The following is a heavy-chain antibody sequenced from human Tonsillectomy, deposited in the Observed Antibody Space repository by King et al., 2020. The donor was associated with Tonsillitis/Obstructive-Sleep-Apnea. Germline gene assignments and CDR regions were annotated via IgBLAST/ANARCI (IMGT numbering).Heavy chain of an antibody. CDR3: ASGVLRGYSYGYGY. CDR2: MYYSGST. J-gene: IGHJ4*02. V-gene: IGHV4-39*01. CDR1: GGSISSSSYY. D-gene: IGHD5-18*01. Sequence: LQLQESGPGLVKPSETLSLTFTVSGGSISSSSYYWGWIRQPPGKGLEWIGSMYYSGSTYYNPSIKSRVTISVDTSKNQFSLKLSSMTAADTAVYYCASGVLRGYSYGYGYWGQGTLVTVSS.